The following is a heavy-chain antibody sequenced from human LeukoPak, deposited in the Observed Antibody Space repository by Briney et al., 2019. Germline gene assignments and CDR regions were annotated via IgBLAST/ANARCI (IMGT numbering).Heavy chain of an antibody. D-gene: IGHD2-2*01. V-gene: IGHV1-18*01. J-gene: IGHJ4*02. CDR1: GYTFTSCG. CDR3: ARGPRYCSSTSCYPSYFDY. CDR2: ISAYNGNT. Sequence: ASVKVSCKASGYTFTSCGISWVRQAPGQGLEWMGWISAYNGNTNYAQKLPGRVTMTTDTSTSTAYMELRSLRSDDTAVYYCARGPRYCSSTSCYPSYFDYWGQGTLVTVSS.